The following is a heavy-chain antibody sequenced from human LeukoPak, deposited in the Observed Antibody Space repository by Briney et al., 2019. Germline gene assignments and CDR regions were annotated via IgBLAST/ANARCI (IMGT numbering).Heavy chain of an antibody. J-gene: IGHJ4*02. D-gene: IGHD5-18*01. V-gene: IGHV4-4*07. CDR3: ARGDTAMVTDFDY. Sequence: SETLSLTCTVSGGSISSYYWSWIRQPAGKGLEWIGRIHTNGNTNYNPSLKSRVTISVDTSKNQFSLKLSSVTAADTAVYYCARGDTAMVTDFDYWGQGTLVTVSS. CDR2: IHTNGNT. CDR1: GGSISSYY.